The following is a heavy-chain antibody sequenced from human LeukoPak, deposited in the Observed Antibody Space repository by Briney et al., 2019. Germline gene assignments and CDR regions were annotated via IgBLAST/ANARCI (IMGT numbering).Heavy chain of an antibody. CDR1: EYSFTSYW. V-gene: IGHV5-51*01. J-gene: IGHJ3*02. Sequence: GESLKISCKGSEYSFTSYWIGWVRQMPGKGLEWMGIIYPGDSDTRYSPSFQGQVTISADKSISTAYLQWSSLKASDTAMYYCARQVTGYCSSTSCLDAFDIWGQGTMVTVSS. CDR3: ARQVTGYCSSTSCLDAFDI. CDR2: IYPGDSDT. D-gene: IGHD2-2*01.